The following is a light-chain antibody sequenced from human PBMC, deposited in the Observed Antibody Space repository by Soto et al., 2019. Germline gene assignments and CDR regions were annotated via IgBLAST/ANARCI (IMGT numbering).Light chain of an antibody. Sequence: QSVLTQPPSVSGAPGQRVTISCTGSSSNIGAGYDVHWYQQLPGTAPKLLIYGNSNRPSGVPDRFSGSKSGTSASLAITGLQAEDEGDYYCSSYEDSSILMFGGGTKVTVL. CDR1: SSNIGAGYD. V-gene: IGLV1-40*01. CDR2: GNS. J-gene: IGLJ3*02. CDR3: SSYEDSSILM.